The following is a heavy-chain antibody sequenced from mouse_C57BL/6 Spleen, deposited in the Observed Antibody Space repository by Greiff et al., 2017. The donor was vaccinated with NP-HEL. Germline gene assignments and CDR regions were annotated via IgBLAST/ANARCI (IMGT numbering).Heavy chain of an antibody. Sequence: EVQGVESGGGLVKPGGSLKLSCAASGFTFSSYAMSWVRQTPEKRLEWVATISDGGSYTYYPDNVKGRFTISRDNAKNNLYLQMSHLKSEDTAMYYCARDRPIYDAMDYWGQGTSVTVSS. CDR1: GFTFSSYA. D-gene: IGHD6-5*01. J-gene: IGHJ4*01. CDR3: ARDRPIYDAMDY. V-gene: IGHV5-4*01. CDR2: ISDGGSYT.